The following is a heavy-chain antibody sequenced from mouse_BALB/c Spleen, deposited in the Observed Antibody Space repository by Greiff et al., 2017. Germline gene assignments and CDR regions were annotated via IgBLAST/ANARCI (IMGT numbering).Heavy chain of an antibody. CDR2: IYPGDGDT. Sequence: QVQLQQSGPELVKPGASVKISCKASGYAFSSSWMNWVKQRPGQGLEWIGRIYPGDGDTNYNGKFKGKATLTADKSSSTAYMQLSSLTSVDSAVYFCAKSGGNYGDYYAMDYWGQGTSVTVSS. D-gene: IGHD2-1*01. CDR3: AKSGGNYGDYYAMDY. CDR1: GYAFSSSW. J-gene: IGHJ4*01. V-gene: IGHV1-82*01.